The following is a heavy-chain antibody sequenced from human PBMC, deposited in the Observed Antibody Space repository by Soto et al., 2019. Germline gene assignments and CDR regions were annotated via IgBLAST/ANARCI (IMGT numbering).Heavy chain of an antibody. Sequence: EVQLLESGGGLVQPGGSLRLSCVASGFTFSIYDMNWVRQAPGKGLDWVSAITGSGTITNYADSVKGRFTISRDNSKNTLYLQMKSLRGEPRAMYSCAKPLRLHQFDSGGRGPLVPVSS. CDR1: GFTFSIYD. CDR2: ITGSGTIT. J-gene: IGHJ4*02. CDR3: AKPLRLHQFDS. V-gene: IGHV3-23*01. D-gene: IGHD5-12*01.